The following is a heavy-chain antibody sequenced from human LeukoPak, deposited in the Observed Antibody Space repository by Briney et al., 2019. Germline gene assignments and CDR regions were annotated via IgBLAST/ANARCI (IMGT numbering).Heavy chain of an antibody. CDR1: GYTFTSYA. CDR2: INAGNGNT. D-gene: IGHD3-10*01. CDR3: ARDRGTLWFGESSGVFDI. J-gene: IGHJ3*02. V-gene: IGHV1-3*01. Sequence: ASVKVSCKASGYTFTSYAMHWVRQAPGQRLEWMGWINAGNGNTKYSQKFQGRVTITRDTSASTAYMELSSLRSEDTAVYYCARDRGTLWFGESSGVFDIWGQGTMVTVSS.